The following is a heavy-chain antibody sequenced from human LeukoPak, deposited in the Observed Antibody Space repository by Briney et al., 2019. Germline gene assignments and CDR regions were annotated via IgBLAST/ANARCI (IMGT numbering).Heavy chain of an antibody. V-gene: IGHV3-48*04. CDR2: ISSSSSTI. D-gene: IGHD1-14*01. CDR3: AREALGTFDP. Sequence: PRGSLRLSCAASGFTFSSYSMNWVRQAPGKGLEWVSYISSSSSTIYYADSVKGRFTISRDNAKNSLYLQMNSLRAEDTAVYYCAREALGTFDPWGQGTLVTVSS. J-gene: IGHJ5*02. CDR1: GFTFSSYS.